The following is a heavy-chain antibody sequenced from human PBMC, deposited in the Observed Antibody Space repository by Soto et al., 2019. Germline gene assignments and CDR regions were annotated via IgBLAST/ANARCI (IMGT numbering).Heavy chain of an antibody. CDR2: VYYSGST. Sequence: QVQLQESGPGLVKPSETLSLTCNVSGGSMSSYYWSWIRQPPGKGLEWIGYVYYSGSTNYNPSLQSRVTISVDTSKNQFSLKLSSVTAADTAVYYCASYANYNHFWGQGTLVTVSS. D-gene: IGHD4-4*01. J-gene: IGHJ4*02. CDR3: ASYANYNHF. V-gene: IGHV4-59*01. CDR1: GGSMSSYY.